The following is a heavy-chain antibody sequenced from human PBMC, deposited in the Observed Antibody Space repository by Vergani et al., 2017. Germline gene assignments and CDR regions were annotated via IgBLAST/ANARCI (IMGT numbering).Heavy chain of an antibody. CDR2: INPHNGGT. Sequence: QVQLVQSGAEVKKPGASVRVSCKASGYSFSNHYIHWVRQAPGQGLEWMGIINPHNGGTTYAHKFEGRVTMTEETSTNTIFLELSSLRSEDTAVYFCAKDVRDYNLGSGTYSTTFDYWGQGTLVTVSS. D-gene: IGHD3-10*01. J-gene: IGHJ4*02. V-gene: IGHV1-46*03. CDR3: AKDVRDYNLGSGTYSTTFDY. CDR1: GYSFSNHY.